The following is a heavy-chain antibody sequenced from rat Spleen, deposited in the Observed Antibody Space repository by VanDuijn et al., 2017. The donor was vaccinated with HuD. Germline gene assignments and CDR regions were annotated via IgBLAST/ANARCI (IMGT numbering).Heavy chain of an antibody. J-gene: IGHJ2*01. D-gene: IGHD1-9*01. CDR3: ARHGYNSYFDY. CDR2: ITNEGIT. Sequence: EVQLQESGPGLVKPSQSLSLTCSVTGYSITSSYRWNWIRKFPGNKLEWMGYITNEGITNYTPSLKCRVSITRDTSKNRFFLQLNSVTTEDTATYYCARHGYNSYFDYWGQGVMVTVSS. CDR1: GYSITSSYR. V-gene: IGHV3-3*01.